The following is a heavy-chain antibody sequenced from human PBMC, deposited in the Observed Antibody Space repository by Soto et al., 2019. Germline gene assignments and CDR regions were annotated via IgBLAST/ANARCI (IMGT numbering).Heavy chain of an antibody. J-gene: IGHJ6*02. Sequence: ASVKVSCKASGYTLTTFFMHGVLRSPVQCLEWMGVINPGYPAGRSTTYAQKFQGRVTMTTDTSTSTVYMELSRLRSDDTAVYYCAREAIVAGATTGMDVWGQGTTVTVSS. D-gene: IGHD1-26*01. V-gene: IGHV1-46*01. CDR3: AREAIVAGATTGMDV. CDR2: INPGYPAGRST. CDR1: GYTLTTFF.